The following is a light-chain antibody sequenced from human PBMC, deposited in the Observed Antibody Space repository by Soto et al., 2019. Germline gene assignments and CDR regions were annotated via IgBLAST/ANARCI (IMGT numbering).Light chain of an antibody. Sequence: QMTQSPSSLSASVGERVSITCQASDDIRNYLNWYEQKPGKAPKLLIDDASHLQNGVPSRFTCTEFGTDFSFINISLHTDHIAPYYCQQHDTLPPTFGGGSKGDI. CDR1: DDIRNY. CDR3: QQHDTLPPT. V-gene: IGKV1-33*01. J-gene: IGKJ4*01. CDR2: DAS.